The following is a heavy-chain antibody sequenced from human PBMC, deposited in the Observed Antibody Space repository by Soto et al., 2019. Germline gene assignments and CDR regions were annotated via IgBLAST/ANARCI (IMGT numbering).Heavy chain of an antibody. V-gene: IGHV4-39*01. J-gene: IGHJ2*01. D-gene: IGHD4-17*01. CDR3: ARRPTVATPLPYWYFDL. Sequence: QLQLQESGPGLVKPSETLSLTCTVSGGSISSSSYYWGWIRQPPGKGLEWIGSIYYSGTTYYNPSLKSRFTLSVDTSQSQFSLRRSSVTAADTAVYYGARRPTVATPLPYWYFDLWGRGNLVTVSS. CDR2: IYYSGTT. CDR1: GGSISSSSYY.